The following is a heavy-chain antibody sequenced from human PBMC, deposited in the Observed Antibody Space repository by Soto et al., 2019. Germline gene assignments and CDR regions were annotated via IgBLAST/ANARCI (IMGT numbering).Heavy chain of an antibody. D-gene: IGHD4-17*01. Sequence: EVQLVESGGGLVQPGGSLKLSCAASGFTFSGSAIHWVRQASGKGLEWVGRIRSKFNSYATAYAASVQGRFTISRDDSENTGYLQMNSLKNEDTAVYYCIAMTTVTTFSSHWGQGTLVTVSS. V-gene: IGHV3-73*01. CDR3: IAMTTVTTFSSH. CDR1: GFTFSGSA. J-gene: IGHJ4*02. CDR2: IRSKFNSYAT.